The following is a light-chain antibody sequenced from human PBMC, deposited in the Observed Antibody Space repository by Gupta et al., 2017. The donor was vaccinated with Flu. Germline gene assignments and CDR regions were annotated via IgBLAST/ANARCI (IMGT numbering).Light chain of an antibody. CDR3: QHEDNAPIT. V-gene: IGKV1-33*01. CDR2: KAF. CDR1: QEINIF. J-gene: IGKJ4*01. Sequence: DIQLTQSPSFLSASVGDRVNITCQASQEINIFLNWYQQKPGKAPKLLINKAFILETGVPSRFSGSGSGTDFVFIISSLQPEDLATYYCQHEDNAPITFGGGTKVDIK.